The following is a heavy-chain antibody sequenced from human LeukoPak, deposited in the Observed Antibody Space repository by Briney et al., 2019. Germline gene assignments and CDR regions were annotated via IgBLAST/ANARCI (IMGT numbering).Heavy chain of an antibody. CDR3: ARDASIQLWLRSSPPTNFDY. D-gene: IGHD5-18*01. CDR2: IKEDGSKK. V-gene: IGHV3-7*01. Sequence: QSGGSLRLSCAASGFTLRNYWMTWVRQAPGKGLEWVANIKEDGSKKNYADSVKGRFTISRDNAQNSLYLQMNSLRAEDTAVYYCARDASIQLWLRSSPPTNFDYWGQGTLVTVSS. CDR1: GFTLRNYW. J-gene: IGHJ4*02.